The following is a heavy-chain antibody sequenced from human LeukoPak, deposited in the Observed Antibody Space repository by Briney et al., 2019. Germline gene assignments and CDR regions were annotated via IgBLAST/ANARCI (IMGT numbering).Heavy chain of an antibody. CDR2: IWYAATNK. J-gene: IGHJ6*02. V-gene: IGHV3-33*01. CDR3: GRCNDYVVWGDGMDV. Sequence: GGSLRLSCAASGLTPRVNGMDLGPQAPGQGLEWVAVIWYAATNKYYADSVNGRFTVSRDNSKNTKYLRTSSLRAEEKLVFEGGRCNDYVVWGDGMDVWGQGTTVTVS. D-gene: IGHD3-16*01. CDR1: GLTPRVNG.